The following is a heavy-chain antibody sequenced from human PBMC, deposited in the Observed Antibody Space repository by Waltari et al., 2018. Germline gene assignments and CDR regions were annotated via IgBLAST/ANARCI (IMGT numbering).Heavy chain of an antibody. D-gene: IGHD3-3*01. Sequence: QVQLVESGGGVVQPGRSLRLSCAASGFTFSSYGMHWVRQAPVKGLEWVAVISYDGSNKYYSDSVKGRFTISRDNSKNTLYLQMNSLRAEDTAVYYCAKDCSFLEWLLSGGMDVWGQGTTVTVSS. V-gene: IGHV3-30*18. CDR2: ISYDGSNK. CDR1: GFTFSSYG. CDR3: AKDCSFLEWLLSGGMDV. J-gene: IGHJ6*02.